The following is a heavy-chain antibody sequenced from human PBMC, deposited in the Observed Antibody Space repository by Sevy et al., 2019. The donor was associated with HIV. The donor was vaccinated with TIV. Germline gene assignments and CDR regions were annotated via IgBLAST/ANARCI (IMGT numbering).Heavy chain of an antibody. V-gene: IGHV3-15*07. CDR1: GFIFSNAW. J-gene: IGHJ4*02. CDR3: ATGGYYFDY. D-gene: IGHD3-22*01. CDR2: IKSKYDGGTT. Sequence: WGSLRLSCTTSGFIFSNAWMNWVRQAPGKGLEWVGRIKSKYDGGTTDYAAPGEGRCTVSRDDSKNTVYLQMNSLKAEDTAIYYCATGGYYFDYWGQGTLVTVSS.